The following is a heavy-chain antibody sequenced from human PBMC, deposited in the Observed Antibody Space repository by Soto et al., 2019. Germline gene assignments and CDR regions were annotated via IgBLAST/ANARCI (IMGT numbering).Heavy chain of an antibody. V-gene: IGHV1-69*06. J-gene: IGHJ3*02. Sequence: QVQLVQSGAEVKKPGSSVKVSCKASGGTFSRYAISWVRQAPGQGLEWMGGIIPIFGTSNYAQKFQGRVTITADNSTSTAYMELSSLRSEDTAVYYCAGRSDDSSGYWDRNDACDIWGQGTIVTVSS. CDR2: IIPIFGTS. CDR3: AGRSDDSSGYWDRNDACDI. CDR1: GGTFSRYA. D-gene: IGHD3-22*01.